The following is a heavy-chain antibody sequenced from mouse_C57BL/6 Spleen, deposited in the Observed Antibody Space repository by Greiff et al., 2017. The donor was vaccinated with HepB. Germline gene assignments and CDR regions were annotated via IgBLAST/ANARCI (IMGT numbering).Heavy chain of an antibody. Sequence: EVQLQQSGPELVKPGASVKMSCKASGYTFTDYNLHWVKQSHGKSLEWIGYINPNNGGTSYNQKFKGKPTLTVNKSSKTAYMELRSLTSEDSAVYYCARRYGSYYYAMEYWGQGTSVTVSS. CDR1: GYTFTDYN. CDR3: ARRYGSYYYAMEY. CDR2: INPNNGGT. D-gene: IGHD1-1*01. V-gene: IGHV1-22*01. J-gene: IGHJ4*01.